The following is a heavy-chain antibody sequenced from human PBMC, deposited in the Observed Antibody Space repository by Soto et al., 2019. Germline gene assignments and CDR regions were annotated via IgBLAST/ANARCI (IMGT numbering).Heavy chain of an antibody. CDR1: GDSISSGTFY. J-gene: IGHJ4*02. D-gene: IGHD4-17*01. CDR2: IYYTGRT. CDR3: ARIDYGDDAVDY. Sequence: QVQLQESGPGLVKPSQTLSLTCTVSGDSISSGTFYWNWVRQHPGKGLEWIGNIYYTGRTYYNPSLKSRLTILLDTSKNQFSLNLSSVTAADTAVYYCARIDYGDDAVDYWGQGTLVTVSS. V-gene: IGHV4-31*03.